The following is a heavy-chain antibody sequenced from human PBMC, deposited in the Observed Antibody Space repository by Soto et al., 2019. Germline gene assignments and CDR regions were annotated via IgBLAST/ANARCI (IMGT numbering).Heavy chain of an antibody. Sequence: EVQLVESGGGLVQPGRSLRLSCAASGFTFDDYAMHWVRQAPGKGLEWVSGIGWNSGSIGYADSVKGRFTISRDNAKNSLYLQMNSLRAEDTALYYCAIPSAESGWGGLGDAFDIWGQGTMVTVSS. CDR2: IGWNSGSI. J-gene: IGHJ3*02. CDR3: AIPSAESGWGGLGDAFDI. V-gene: IGHV3-9*01. CDR1: GFTFDDYA. D-gene: IGHD6-19*01.